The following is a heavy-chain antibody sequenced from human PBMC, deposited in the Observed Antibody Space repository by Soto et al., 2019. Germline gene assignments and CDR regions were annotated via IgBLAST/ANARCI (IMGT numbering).Heavy chain of an antibody. CDR2: IYYSGST. CDR1: GGSISSGDYY. CDR3: AREAGSGSYYNGIDY. V-gene: IGHV4-30-4*01. D-gene: IGHD3-10*01. J-gene: IGHJ4*02. Sequence: SETLSLTCTVSGGSISSGDYYWSWIRQPPGKGLEWIGYIYYSGSTYYNPSLKSRVTISVDTSKNQFSLKLSSVTAADTAVYYCAREAGSGSYYNGIDYWGQGTLVTSPQ.